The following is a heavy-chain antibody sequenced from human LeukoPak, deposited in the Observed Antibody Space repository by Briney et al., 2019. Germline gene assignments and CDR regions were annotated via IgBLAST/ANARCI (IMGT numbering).Heavy chain of an antibody. V-gene: IGHV3-23*01. J-gene: IGHJ4*02. CDR1: GFSFNSYA. CDR3: AKVQLSYYDIGDYSKSSYYFDY. Sequence: GGSLRLSCAASGFSFNSYAMTWVRQAPGKGLDWVSAISGSGGSTYYADSVKGRFTISRDNSKNTLFLQMNSLRAEDTAVYYCAKVQLSYYDIGDYSKSSYYFDYWGQGTLVTVSS. D-gene: IGHD3-22*01. CDR2: ISGSGGST.